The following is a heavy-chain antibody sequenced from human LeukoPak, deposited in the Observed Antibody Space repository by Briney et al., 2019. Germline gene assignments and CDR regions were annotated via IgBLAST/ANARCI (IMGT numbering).Heavy chain of an antibody. V-gene: IGHV3-33*08. D-gene: IGHD6-13*01. J-gene: IGHJ4*02. CDR2: IWYDGSNK. Sequence: GGSLRLSCAASGFTVSSNYMSWVRQAPGKGLEWVALIWYDGSNKYYADSVKGRFTISRDNSQSTVYLQMNSLRAEDTAVYYCARAGLGASADIWGPGTLVTVSS. CDR3: ARAGLGASADI. CDR1: GFTVSSNY.